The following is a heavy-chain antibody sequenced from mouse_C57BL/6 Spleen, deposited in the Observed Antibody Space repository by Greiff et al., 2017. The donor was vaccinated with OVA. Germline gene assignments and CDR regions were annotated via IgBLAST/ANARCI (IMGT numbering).Heavy chain of an antibody. CDR3: ARKGGDYDRFAY. D-gene: IGHD2-4*01. Sequence: QVQLQQPGAELVKPGASVKLSCKASGYTFTSYWMQWVKQRPGQGLEWIGEIDPSDSYTNYNQKFKGKATLTVDTSSSTAYMQLSSLTSEDSAVDYCARKGGDYDRFAYWGQGTLVTVSA. CDR2: IDPSDSYT. J-gene: IGHJ3*01. V-gene: IGHV1-50*01. CDR1: GYTFTSYW.